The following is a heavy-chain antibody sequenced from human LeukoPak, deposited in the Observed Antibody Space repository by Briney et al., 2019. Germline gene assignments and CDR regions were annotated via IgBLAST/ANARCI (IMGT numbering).Heavy chain of an antibody. CDR3: ARGPYYYDSSGYYSLDY. V-gene: IGHV1-8*02. J-gene: IGHJ4*02. D-gene: IGHD3-22*01. Sequence: ASVKVSCKASGGTFSSYAINWVRQATGQGLEWMGWMNPNSGNTGYAQKFQGRVTMTRNTSISTAYMELSSLRSEDTAVYYCARGPYYYDSSGYYSLDYWGQGTLVTVSS. CDR1: GGTFSSYA. CDR2: MNPNSGNT.